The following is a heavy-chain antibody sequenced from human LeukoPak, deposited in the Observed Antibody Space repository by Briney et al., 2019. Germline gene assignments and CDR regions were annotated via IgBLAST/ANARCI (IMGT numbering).Heavy chain of an antibody. J-gene: IGHJ4*02. CDR2: INHSGSA. CDR1: GGSFSGYY. CDR3: ARARGYCSSTSCYKNPFDY. V-gene: IGHV4-34*01. D-gene: IGHD2-2*02. Sequence: SETLSLTCAVYGGSFSGYYWSWIRQPPGKGLEWIGEINHSGSANYNPSLKSRVTISVDTSKNQFSLKLSSVTAADTAVYYCARARGYCSSTSCYKNPFDYWGQGTLVTVSS.